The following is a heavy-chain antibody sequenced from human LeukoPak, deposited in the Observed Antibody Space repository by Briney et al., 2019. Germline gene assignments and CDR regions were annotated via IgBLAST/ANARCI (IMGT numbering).Heavy chain of an antibody. CDR1: GFTFSSYA. CDR3: ARAKQYSSSSVNPYYYGMDV. CDR2: ISYDGSNK. D-gene: IGHD6-6*01. J-gene: IGHJ6*02. V-gene: IGHV3-30-3*01. Sequence: PGGSLRLSCAASGFTFSSYAMHWVRQAPGKGLEWVAVISYDGSNKYYADSVKGRFTISRDNSKNTLYLQMNSLRAEDTAVYYCARAKQYSSSSVNPYYYGMDVWGQGTTVTVSS.